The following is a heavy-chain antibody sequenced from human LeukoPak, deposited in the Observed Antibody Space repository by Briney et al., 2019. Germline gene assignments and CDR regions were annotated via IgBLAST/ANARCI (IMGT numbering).Heavy chain of an antibody. CDR2: IRSKANSYAT. V-gene: IGHV3-73*01. Sequence: SGGSLRLSCAASGFTFSSYAMHWVRQASGKGLEWVGRIRSKANSYATAYAASVKGRFTISRDDSKNTAYLQMNSLKTEDTAVYYCTRAVPLGNWFDPWGQGTLVTVSS. CDR3: TRAVPLGNWFDP. J-gene: IGHJ5*02. CDR1: GFTFSSYA.